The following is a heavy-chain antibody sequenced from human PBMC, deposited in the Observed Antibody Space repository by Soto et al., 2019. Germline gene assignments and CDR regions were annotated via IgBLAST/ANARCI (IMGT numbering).Heavy chain of an antibody. J-gene: IGHJ4*02. CDR1: GYTFSGYG. CDR3: ARCLTDYGDYGLALAF. CDR2: ISAHNGHT. V-gene: IGHV1-18*04. D-gene: IGHD4-17*01. Sequence: QVQLVQSGAELKRPGASVTVSCEASGYTFSGYGLSWVRQAPGQGLEWMGWISAHNGHTIYAQKFQGRVTMTTDTSTSTAYLEMRSLRSDDTAVYYCARCLTDYGDYGLALAFWGQGTLVTVSS.